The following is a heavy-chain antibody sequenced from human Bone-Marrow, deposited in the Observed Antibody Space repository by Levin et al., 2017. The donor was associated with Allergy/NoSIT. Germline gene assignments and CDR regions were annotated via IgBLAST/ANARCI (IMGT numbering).Heavy chain of an antibody. J-gene: IGHJ4*02. Sequence: GGSLRLSCQGSGFTMSDYYMTWIRLAPGKGLEWVSYISSGGGGSTMYYADSVKGRFIISRDNDRNTLYLQMNSLRAEDTALYYCARDHYYDSSGYYHYFDYWGQGTLASVSS. CDR1: GFTMSDYY. CDR3: ARDHYYDSSGYYHYFDY. D-gene: IGHD3-22*01. V-gene: IGHV3-11*01. CDR2: ISSGGGGSTM.